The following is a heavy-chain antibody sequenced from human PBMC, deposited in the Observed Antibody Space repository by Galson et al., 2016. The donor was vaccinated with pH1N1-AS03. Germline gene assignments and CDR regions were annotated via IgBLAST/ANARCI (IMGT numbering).Heavy chain of an antibody. V-gene: IGHV3-9*01. D-gene: IGHD4-23*01. Sequence: SLRLSCAASGFTFHDYAMHWVRQAPGKGPEWVSGIAWNSGITGYGDSVKGRFIVSRDNSKNTLYLQMNSLRAEDTAVYYCVRDFRWGGNSGYWGQGTLVTVSS. CDR3: VRDFRWGGNSGY. CDR1: GFTFHDYA. CDR2: IAWNSGIT. J-gene: IGHJ4*02.